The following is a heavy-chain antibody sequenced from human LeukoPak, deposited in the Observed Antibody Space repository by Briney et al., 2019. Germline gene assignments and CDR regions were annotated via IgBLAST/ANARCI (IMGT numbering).Heavy chain of an antibody. CDR3: ARAARPYGSGRDPTGY. CDR2: ISSSSSYT. D-gene: IGHD3-10*01. V-gene: IGHV3-11*05. CDR1: GFTFSDYTFSDYY. Sequence: PGGSLRLSCAASGFTFSDYTFSDYYMSWIRQAPGKGLEWVSYISSSSSYTKYADSVKGRFTISRDNAKNSLYLQMNSLRAEDTAVYYCARAARPYGSGRDPTGYWGQGTLVTVSS. J-gene: IGHJ4*02.